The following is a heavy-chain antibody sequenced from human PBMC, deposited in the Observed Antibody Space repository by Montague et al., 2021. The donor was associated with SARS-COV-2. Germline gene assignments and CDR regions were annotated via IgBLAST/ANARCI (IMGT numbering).Heavy chain of an antibody. D-gene: IGHD4-17*01. CDR3: ARHRNYGDHSLDNWFHP. CDR2: IYNSGTT. Sequence: SETLSLTCTVSGDSTSCPNCYWGWIRQAPGEGLDWIGTIYNSGTTYYNPSLKSRLTISIDTSKNQFSLKLTSATAADTAVYYCARHRNYGDHSLDNWFHPWGQGTLVTVSS. CDR1: GDSTSCPNCY. V-gene: IGHV4-39*01. J-gene: IGHJ5*02.